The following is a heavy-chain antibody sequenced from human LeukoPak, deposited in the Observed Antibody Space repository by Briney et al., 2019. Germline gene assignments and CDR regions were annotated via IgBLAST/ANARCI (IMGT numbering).Heavy chain of an antibody. V-gene: IGHV5-51*01. D-gene: IGHD2-15*01. CDR2: IYPGDSDT. J-gene: IGHJ3*02. CDR1: GYNFTTYW. Sequence: GESLKISCKGSGYNFTTYWIGWVRQMPGKGLEWMGIIYPGDSDTRYSPSFQGQVTISADKSISTAYLQWSSLKASDTAMYYCARWGPEDYCSGGSCYSGSAFDIWGQGTMVTVSS. CDR3: ARWGPEDYCSGGSCYSGSAFDI.